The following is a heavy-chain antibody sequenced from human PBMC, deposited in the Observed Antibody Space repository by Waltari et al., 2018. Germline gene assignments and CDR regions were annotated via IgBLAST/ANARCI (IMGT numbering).Heavy chain of an antibody. Sequence: QVQLQESGTGLVKPSQTLSLTCPVSGGPISSGGYYWSWLRQHPGKGLEWIGYIYSSGSTYYNPSLKSRVTVSVDTSKNQFSLKLSSVTAADTAVYYCARGNRFGELLNYFDYWGQGTLVTVSS. CDR3: ARGNRFGELLNYFDY. CDR1: GGPISSGGYY. V-gene: IGHV4-31*03. CDR2: IYSSGST. J-gene: IGHJ4*02. D-gene: IGHD3-10*01.